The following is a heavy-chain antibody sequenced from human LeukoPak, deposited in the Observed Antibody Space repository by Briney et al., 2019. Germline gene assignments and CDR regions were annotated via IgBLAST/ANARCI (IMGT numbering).Heavy chain of an antibody. Sequence: SETPSLTCAVYGGSFSGYYWSWIRQPPGKGLEWIGEINHSGSTNYNPSLKSRVTISVDTSKNQFSLKLSSVTAADMAVYYCARTYYDFWSGRAYFDYWGQGTLVTVSS. CDR2: INHSGST. J-gene: IGHJ4*02. CDR3: ARTYYDFWSGRAYFDY. CDR1: GGSFSGYY. D-gene: IGHD3-3*01. V-gene: IGHV4-34*01.